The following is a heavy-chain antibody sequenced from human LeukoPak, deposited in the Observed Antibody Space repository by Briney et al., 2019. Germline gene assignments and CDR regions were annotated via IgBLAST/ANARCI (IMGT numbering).Heavy chain of an antibody. J-gene: IGHJ4*02. CDR1: GFTVSSNS. CDR3: ARRAGAYSHPYDY. D-gene: IGHD4/OR15-4a*01. V-gene: IGHV3-53*01. CDR2: IYSDNT. Sequence: GGSLRLSCTVSGFTVSSNSMSWVRQAPGKGLEWVSFIYSDNTHYSDSVKGRFTISRDNSKNTLYLQMNSLRAEDTAVYYCARRAGAYSHPYDYWGQGALVTVSS.